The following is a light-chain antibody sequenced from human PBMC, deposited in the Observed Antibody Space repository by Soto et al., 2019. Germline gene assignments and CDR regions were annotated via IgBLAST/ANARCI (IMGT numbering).Light chain of an antibody. V-gene: IGLV1-51*01. J-gene: IGLJ1*01. CDR1: SSNIGGNS. CDR2: DDN. CDR3: GSWDSSLSAYV. Sequence: QSVLTQPPSVSAAPGQKVTISCSGSSSNIGGNSVSWYQQLPGTAPKLLIYDDNKRPSGIPDRFSGSKSGASATLGITGCQSVDEDDYYWGSWDSSLSAYVFGTGTKVTV.